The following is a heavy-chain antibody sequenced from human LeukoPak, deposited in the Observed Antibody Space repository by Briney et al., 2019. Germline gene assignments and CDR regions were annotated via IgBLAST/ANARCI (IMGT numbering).Heavy chain of an antibody. D-gene: IGHD5-18*01. CDR2: IYTSGST. V-gene: IGHV4-4*07. J-gene: IGHJ3*02. CDR3: ARDMKNTAMVRGDDAFDI. CDR1: GGSISSYY. Sequence: PSETLSPTCTVSGGSISSYYWSWIRQPAGKGLEWIGRIYTSGSTNYNPSLKSRVTMSVDTSKNQFSLKLSSVTAADTAVYYCARDMKNTAMVRGDDAFDIWGQGTMVTVSS.